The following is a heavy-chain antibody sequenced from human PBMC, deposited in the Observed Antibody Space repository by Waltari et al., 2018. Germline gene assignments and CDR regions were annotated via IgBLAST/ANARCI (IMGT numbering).Heavy chain of an antibody. J-gene: IGHJ3*02. CDR2: IYPGDSDT. D-gene: IGHD2-2*01. V-gene: IGHV5-51*01. Sequence: LPLVQSGAEVKQPGESLSLACKGSGYSFTSYCLGWVRQMPGKGLEWMGIIYPGDSDTRYSPSFQGQVTISADKSISTAYLQWSSLKASDTAMYYCARRGIVVPTHAFDIWGQGTMVTVSS. CDR3: ARRGIVVPTHAFDI. CDR1: GYSFTSYC.